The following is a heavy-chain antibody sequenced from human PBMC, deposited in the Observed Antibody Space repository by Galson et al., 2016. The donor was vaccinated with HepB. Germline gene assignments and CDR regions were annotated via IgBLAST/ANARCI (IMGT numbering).Heavy chain of an antibody. J-gene: IGHJ5*02. V-gene: IGHV3-23*01. D-gene: IGHD2-8*02. CDR1: GFNFSSYV. Sequence: SLRLSCAASGFNFSSYVMSWVRQAPGKGLEWVSAIGRSGSGTYYARTVKGRFTISRDNSKNTLYLQMTSLRVEDTAVYYCVRDTNKPTVLVEGDSWGQGTLVTVSS. CDR2: IGRSGSGT. CDR3: VRDTNKPTVLVEGDS.